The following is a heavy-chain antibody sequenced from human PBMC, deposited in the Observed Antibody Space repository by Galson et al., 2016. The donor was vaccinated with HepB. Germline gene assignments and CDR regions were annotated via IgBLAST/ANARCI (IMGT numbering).Heavy chain of an antibody. J-gene: IGHJ4*02. Sequence: SLRLSCAASGFSFSSSAMHWVRQTPRKGLEYVAAISGDGGSTYYTDSVKGRFTISRDNSKNTLYLQMSSLGAEDTAVYYCVKGGDTYYWDLTHWGQGTLVTVSS. CDR2: ISGDGGST. CDR1: GFSFSSSA. V-gene: IGHV3-64D*06. CDR3: VKGGDTYYWDLTH. D-gene: IGHD3-10*01.